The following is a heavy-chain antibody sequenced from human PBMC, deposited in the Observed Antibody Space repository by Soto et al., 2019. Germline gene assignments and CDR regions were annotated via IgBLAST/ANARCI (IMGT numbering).Heavy chain of an antibody. V-gene: IGHV4-34*01. J-gene: IGHJ6*04. D-gene: IGHD2-2*01. CDR2: INHSGST. CDR1: GGSFSGYY. Sequence: SETLSLTCAVYGGSFSGYYWSWIRQPPGKGLEWIGEINHSGSTNYNPSLKSRVTISVDTSKNQFSLKLSSVTAADTAVYYCARGRRCSSTSCHPKGLDGMDVWGKGTTV. CDR3: ARGRRCSSTSCHPKGLDGMDV.